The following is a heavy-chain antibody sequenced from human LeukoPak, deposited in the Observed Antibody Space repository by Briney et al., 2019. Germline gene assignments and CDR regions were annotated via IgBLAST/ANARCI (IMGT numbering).Heavy chain of an antibody. D-gene: IGHD6-19*01. CDR1: GFTFSSYW. J-gene: IGHJ4*02. CDR3: ARDVGSGWFDY. V-gene: IGHV3-7*01. Sequence: GGSLRLSCAASGFTFSSYWMSWVRQAPGKGLECVANIKEDGSEEYYVDSVKGRFSISRDNAKNSLYLQMNSLRAEDTAVYYCARDVGSGWFDYWGQGTLVTVSS. CDR2: IKEDGSEE.